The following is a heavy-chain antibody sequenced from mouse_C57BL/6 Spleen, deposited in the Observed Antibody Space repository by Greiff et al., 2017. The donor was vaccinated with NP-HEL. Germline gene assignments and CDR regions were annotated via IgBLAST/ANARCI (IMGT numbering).Heavy chain of an antibody. D-gene: IGHD2-4*01. J-gene: IGHJ4*01. Sequence: VQLQESGPGLVQPSQSLSITCTVSGFSLTSYGVHWVRQSPGKGLEWLGVIWSGGSTDYNAAFISRLSISKDNSKRQVFFKMNSLQADDTAIYYCARTPRYDYDVLYAMDYWGQGTSVTVSS. CDR3: ARTPRYDYDVLYAMDY. CDR1: GFSLTSYG. CDR2: IWSGGST. V-gene: IGHV2-2*01.